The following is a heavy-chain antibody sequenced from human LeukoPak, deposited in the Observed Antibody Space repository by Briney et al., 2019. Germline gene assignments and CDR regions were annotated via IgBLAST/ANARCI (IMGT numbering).Heavy chain of an antibody. Sequence: HEASVKVSCKASGYTFTNYHINWVRQASGQGLEWMTWINPDTGDKGYAQKFQDRVTITTDTSISTAYMELSSLSSEDTAVYFCARTTSMTASGYDYWGQGTLVTVSS. J-gene: IGHJ4*02. CDR1: GYTFTNYH. V-gene: IGHV1-8*03. CDR3: ARTTSMTASGYDY. CDR2: INPDTGDK. D-gene: IGHD2-21*02.